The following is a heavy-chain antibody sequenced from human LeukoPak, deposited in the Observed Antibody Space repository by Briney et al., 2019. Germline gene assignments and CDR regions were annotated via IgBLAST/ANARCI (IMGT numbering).Heavy chain of an antibody. Sequence: GGSLRLSCAASGFTFSSYSMNWVRQAPGKGLEWVSYISSSGSTIYYADSVKGRLTISRDNSKNTLYLQMNSLRAEDTAVYYCAREPYSSGWYFSYYFDYWGQGTLVTVSS. V-gene: IGHV3-48*01. CDR1: GFTFSSYS. CDR3: AREPYSSGWYFSYYFDY. D-gene: IGHD6-19*01. J-gene: IGHJ4*02. CDR2: ISSSGSTI.